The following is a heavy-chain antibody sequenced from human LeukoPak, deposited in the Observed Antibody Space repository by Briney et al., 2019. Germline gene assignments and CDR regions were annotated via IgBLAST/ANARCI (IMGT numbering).Heavy chain of an antibody. CDR3: ARVPLV. CDR2: IYYSGST. CDR1: GGSISSYY. J-gene: IGHJ4*02. Sequence: SETLSLTCTVSGGSISSYYWSWIRQPPGKGLEWIGYIYYSGSTYYNPSLKSRVTISVDTSKNQFSLKLTSVTAADTAVYYCARVPLVWGQGSLVTVSS. V-gene: IGHV4-59*12.